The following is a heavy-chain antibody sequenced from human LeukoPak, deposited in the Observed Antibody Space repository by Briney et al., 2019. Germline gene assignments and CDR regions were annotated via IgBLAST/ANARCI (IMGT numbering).Heavy chain of an antibody. CDR3: AKDLSPVDYRHDY. CDR1: GFTFSAYA. CDR2: ISGSGGST. Sequence: GGSLRLSCAASGFTFSAYAMSWVRQAPGKGLEWDSGISGSGGSTYYADSVRGRFTISRDNSKNTVYLQMNSLRVEDTALCYCAKDLSPVDYRHDYWGQGTLVTVSS. D-gene: IGHD4-11*01. J-gene: IGHJ4*02. V-gene: IGHV3-23*01.